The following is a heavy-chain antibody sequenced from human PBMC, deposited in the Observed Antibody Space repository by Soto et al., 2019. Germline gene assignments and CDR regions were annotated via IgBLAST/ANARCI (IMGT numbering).Heavy chain of an antibody. Sequence: QVQLQQWGAGLLKSSETLSLTCAVYGGSFSGYYWSWIRQPPGKGLEWIGEINHSGGTNYNPSLKSRVTISVDTSKNQVSLKLSSVTAADTAVYYCARFSGYDSNWFDPWGQGTLVTVSS. CDR2: INHSGGT. D-gene: IGHD5-12*01. V-gene: IGHV4-34*01. CDR3: ARFSGYDSNWFDP. J-gene: IGHJ5*02. CDR1: GGSFSGYY.